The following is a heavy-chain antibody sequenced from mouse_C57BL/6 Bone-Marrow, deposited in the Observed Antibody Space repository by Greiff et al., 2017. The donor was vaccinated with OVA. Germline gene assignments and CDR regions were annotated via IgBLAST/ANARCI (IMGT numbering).Heavy chain of an antibody. Sequence: DVKLVESGGGLVKPGGSLKLSCAASGFTFSSYAMSWVRQTPEKRLEWVATISDGGSYTYYPDNVKGRFTISRDNAKNNLYLQMSHLKSEDTAMYYCARSGVYSNYVGFAYWGQGTLVTVSA. CDR3: ARSGVYSNYVGFAY. CDR2: ISDGGSYT. D-gene: IGHD2-5*01. V-gene: IGHV5-4*03. J-gene: IGHJ3*01. CDR1: GFTFSSYA.